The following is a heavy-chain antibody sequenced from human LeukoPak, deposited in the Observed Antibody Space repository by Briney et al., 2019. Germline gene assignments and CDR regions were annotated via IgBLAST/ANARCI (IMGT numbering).Heavy chain of an antibody. Sequence: PGGSLRLSCAASGFTFSSYAMNWVRQAPGKGLEWVSAISGSGGATYYADSVKGRFTMSRDNSKNTLYLQMNSLRAEDTAVYYCAEGAYYHGSGRYFDYWGQGTLVAVSS. CDR3: AEGAYYHGSGRYFDY. D-gene: IGHD3-10*01. CDR2: ISGSGGAT. J-gene: IGHJ4*02. V-gene: IGHV3-23*01. CDR1: GFTFSSYA.